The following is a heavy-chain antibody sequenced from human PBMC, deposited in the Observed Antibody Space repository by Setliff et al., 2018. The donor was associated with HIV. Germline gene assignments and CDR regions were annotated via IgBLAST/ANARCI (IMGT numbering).Heavy chain of an antibody. CDR2: ISAYNGNT. CDR1: GYTFTSYG. CDR3: ARDSPVPLIVVVPAAFFDY. J-gene: IGHJ4*02. D-gene: IGHD2-2*01. Sequence: ASVKVSCKASGYTFTSYGISWVRQAPGQGLEWMGWISAYNGNTNYAQKLQGRVTMTTDTSTGTAYMELRSLRSDDTAVYYCARDSPVPLIVVVPAAFFDYWGQGTLVTVSS. V-gene: IGHV1-18*01.